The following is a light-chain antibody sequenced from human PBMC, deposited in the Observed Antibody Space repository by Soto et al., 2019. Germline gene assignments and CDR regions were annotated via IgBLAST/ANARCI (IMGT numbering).Light chain of an antibody. CDR1: QSFRGL. J-gene: IGKJ5*01. CDR3: QQRHMWSIT. Sequence: EVVLTQSPVTLSLSSGDRATLSCTASQSFRGLLAWYQQKPGQAPRLLIYDAYNRTTGIPPRLSGSGSGTDFTLTISSLEPEDFAVYYCQQRHMWSITFGQGTRLDIK. CDR2: DAY. V-gene: IGKV3-11*01.